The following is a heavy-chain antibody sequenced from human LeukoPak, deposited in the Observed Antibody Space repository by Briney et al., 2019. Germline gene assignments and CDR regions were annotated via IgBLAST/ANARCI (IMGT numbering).Heavy chain of an antibody. V-gene: IGHV3-30*04. CDR3: ARDGGLWFGEPSYYFDY. D-gene: IGHD3-10*01. Sequence: GGSLRLSCEASGFTFSSYAMHGVRQAPGKGLEWVAVISYDGSNKYYADSVKGRFTISRDNSKNTLYLQMNSLRAEDTAVYYCARDGGLWFGEPSYYFDYWGQGTLVTVSS. CDR1: GFTFSSYA. J-gene: IGHJ4*02. CDR2: ISYDGSNK.